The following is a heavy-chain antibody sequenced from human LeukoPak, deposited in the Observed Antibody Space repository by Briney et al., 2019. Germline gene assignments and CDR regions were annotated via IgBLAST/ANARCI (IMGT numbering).Heavy chain of an antibody. J-gene: IGHJ4*02. CDR1: GFTFSNYA. CDR2: IWYDGSNK. D-gene: IGHD3-9*01. CDR3: ARDFGWLSGFDN. V-gene: IGHV3-33*08. Sequence: PGGSLRLSCAASGFTFSNYAMSWVRQAPGKGLEWVAVIWYDGSNKYYADSVKGRFTISRDNSKNTLYLQMNSLRAEDTAVYYCARDFGWLSGFDNWGQGTLVTVSS.